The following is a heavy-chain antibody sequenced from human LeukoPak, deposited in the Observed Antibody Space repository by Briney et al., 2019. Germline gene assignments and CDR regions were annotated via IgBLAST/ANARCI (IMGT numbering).Heavy chain of an antibody. Sequence: GGSLRLSCVASGFIFSSYSMNWVRQAPGKGLEWISHVSSSSSNIYYADSVKGRFTISGDNAKKSLFLQMNSLRAEDTAVYYCARDPTSLMYYYDSAPNAFDIWGQGTMVTVSS. D-gene: IGHD3-22*01. CDR1: GFIFSSYS. CDR2: VSSSSSNI. J-gene: IGHJ3*02. CDR3: ARDPTSLMYYYDSAPNAFDI. V-gene: IGHV3-48*04.